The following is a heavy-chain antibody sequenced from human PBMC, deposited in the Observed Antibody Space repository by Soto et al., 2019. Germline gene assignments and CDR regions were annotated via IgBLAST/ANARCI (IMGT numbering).Heavy chain of an antibody. CDR3: ARALANSIRTDY. D-gene: IGHD2-2*02. V-gene: IGHV4-59*01. Sequence: SETLSLTCSVSGGSISSYYWSWIRQPPGKGLEWIGYFYSSGNTNYSPSLKSRVTISVDTSKNQFSLKLISVTAADTAIYYCARALANSIRTDYWGQGTLVTVSS. CDR2: FYSSGNT. J-gene: IGHJ4*02. CDR1: GGSISSYY.